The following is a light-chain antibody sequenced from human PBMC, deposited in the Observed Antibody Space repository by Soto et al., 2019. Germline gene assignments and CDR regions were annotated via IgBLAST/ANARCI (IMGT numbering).Light chain of an antibody. J-gene: IGKJ1*01. CDR2: AAS. CDR1: QSISNH. Sequence: DIQMTQSPSSLSASVEDRVIITCRASQSISNHLNWYQQKPVKAPKLLIFAASSLQSGVPSRFSGSRSGPDFTLTISSLQPEDFATYYCQQSYSSPPTFGQGTKV. CDR3: QQSYSSPPT. V-gene: IGKV1-39*01.